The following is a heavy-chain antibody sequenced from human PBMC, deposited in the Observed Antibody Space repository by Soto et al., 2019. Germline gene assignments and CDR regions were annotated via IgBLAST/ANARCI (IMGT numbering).Heavy chain of an antibody. J-gene: IGHJ6*02. D-gene: IGHD4-17*01. CDR1: GFTFSSYA. CDR3: AKSTLYLQPGGDYVLPHGMDV. CDR2: ISGSGGST. Sequence: GGSLRLSCAASGFTFSSYAMSWVRQAPGKGLEWVSAISGSGGSTYYADSVKGRFTISRDNSKNTLYLQMNSLRAEDTAVYYCAKSTLYLQPGGDYVLPHGMDVWGQGTTVTVSS. V-gene: IGHV3-23*01.